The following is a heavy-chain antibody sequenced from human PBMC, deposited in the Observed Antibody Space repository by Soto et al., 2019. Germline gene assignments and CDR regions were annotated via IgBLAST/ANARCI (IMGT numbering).Heavy chain of an antibody. D-gene: IGHD2-15*01. CDR2: IYYSGST. V-gene: IGHV4-30-4*01. CDR1: GGSISSGDYY. J-gene: IGHJ4*02. Sequence: PSETLSLTCTVSGGSISSGDYYWGWIRQPPGKGLEWIGYIYYSGSTYYNPSLKSRVTISVDTSKNQFSLKLSSVTAADTAVYYCARESSGGRGDDYWGQGTLVTVSS. CDR3: ARESSGGRGDDY.